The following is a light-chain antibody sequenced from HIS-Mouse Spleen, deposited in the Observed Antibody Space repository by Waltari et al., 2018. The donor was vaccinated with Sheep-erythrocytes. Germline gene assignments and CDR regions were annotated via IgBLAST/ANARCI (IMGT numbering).Light chain of an antibody. CDR2: EGS. Sequence: QSALTQPASVSGSPGQSITISSTGTRTVVGSYNLVSWYQQHPGKDPKLMIYEGSKRPSGVSNRFSGSKSGNTASLTISGLQAEDEADYYCCSYAGSSTPWVFGGGTKLTVL. J-gene: IGLJ3*02. V-gene: IGLV2-23*01. CDR1: RTVVGSYNL. CDR3: CSYAGSSTPWV.